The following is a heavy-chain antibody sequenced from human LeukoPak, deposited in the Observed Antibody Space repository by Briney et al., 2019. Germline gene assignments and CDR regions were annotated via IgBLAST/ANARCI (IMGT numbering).Heavy chain of an antibody. D-gene: IGHD3-10*01. CDR1: GFRFSNSW. J-gene: IGHJ4*02. CDR3: ARGADHGGSYYPD. V-gene: IGHV3-74*01. CDR2: MKTDGTRI. Sequence: GGSLRLSCAASGFRFSNSWMYWVRQGPGKGPVWVSRMKTDGTRIEYADSVKGRFTISRDNAKNTLFLQMSSLRVEDTAVSYCARGADHGGSYYPDWGQGTRVTVSS.